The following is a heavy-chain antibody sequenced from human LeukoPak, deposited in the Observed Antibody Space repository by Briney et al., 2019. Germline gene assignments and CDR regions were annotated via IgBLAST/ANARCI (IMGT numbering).Heavy chain of an antibody. CDR2: IREDGSHE. D-gene: IGHD3-16*01. V-gene: IGHV3-7*01. Sequence: GGSLRLSCAASGFIFSTYWMNWVREAPGKGLEWVAYIREDGSHENYVDSVKGRFTISRDNAKNSLSLQLNSLRAEDTAVYFCARGGTWGSFDYWGQGTLVTVSS. CDR1: GFIFSTYW. CDR3: ARGGTWGSFDY. J-gene: IGHJ4*02.